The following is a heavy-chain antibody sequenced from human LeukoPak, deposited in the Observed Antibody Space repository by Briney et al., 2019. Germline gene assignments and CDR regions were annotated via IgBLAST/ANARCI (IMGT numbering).Heavy chain of an antibody. J-gene: IGHJ5*02. CDR2: IYYSGST. Sequence: SETLSLTCTVSGGSISSYYWSWIRQPPGKGLEWIGYIYYSGSTNYNPSLKSRVTISEDTSKNQFSLKLSSVTAADTAVYYCARVDSSSWYRPWFDPWGQGTLVTVSS. CDR1: GGSISSYY. V-gene: IGHV4-59*01. CDR3: ARVDSSSWYRPWFDP. D-gene: IGHD6-13*01.